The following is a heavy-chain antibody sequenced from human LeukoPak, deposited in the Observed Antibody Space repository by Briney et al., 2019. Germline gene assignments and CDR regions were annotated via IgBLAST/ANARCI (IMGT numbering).Heavy chain of an antibody. CDR3: ARDYDSTGDERDYYYYMDV. Sequence: PGRSLRLSCAGSGFTLSSYGIHWVRQAPGKGLEWVAAISYDGSNTYYADSVKGRFTISRDISKNTLYLQMNSLRAEDTAVYYCARDYDSTGDERDYYYYMDVWGKGTTVTVSS. J-gene: IGHJ6*03. CDR2: ISYDGSNT. D-gene: IGHD3-22*01. V-gene: IGHV3-33*01. CDR1: GFTLSSYG.